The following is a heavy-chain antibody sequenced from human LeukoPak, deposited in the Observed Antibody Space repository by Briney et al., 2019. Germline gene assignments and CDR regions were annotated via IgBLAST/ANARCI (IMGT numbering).Heavy chain of an antibody. CDR2: ISSDGSKK. CDR1: GFTFSTYG. J-gene: IGHJ5*02. CDR3: ARRAYDSSGYYGYNWFDP. Sequence: GGSLRLSCAASGFTFSTYGMHWVRQAPGKGREGVAVISSDGSKKFYGDSLKGRFTISRDNSKNTLYVEMNSLRVEHTAVYYCARRAYDSSGYYGYNWFDPWGQGTLVTVSS. V-gene: IGHV3-30*19. D-gene: IGHD3-22*01.